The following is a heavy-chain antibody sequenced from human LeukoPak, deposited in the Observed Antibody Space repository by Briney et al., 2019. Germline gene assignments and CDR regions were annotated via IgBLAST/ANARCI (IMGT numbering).Heavy chain of an antibody. V-gene: IGHV3-15*01. D-gene: IGHD1-7*01. Sequence: GGSLRPSCAASGFTFSKAWMSWVRQAPGKGLEWVGRLKSKTDGGTTDYATPVKGRFTISRDDSKNTLFLQMNSLKTDDTAVYYCATDARDFYLEGNFFDIWGPGNLVTVSS. CDR3: ATDARDFYLEGNFFDI. CDR1: GFTFSKAW. CDR2: LKSKTDGGTT. J-gene: IGHJ4*02.